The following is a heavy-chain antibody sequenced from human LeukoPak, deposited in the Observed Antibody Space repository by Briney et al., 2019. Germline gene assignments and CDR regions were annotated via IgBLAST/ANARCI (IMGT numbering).Heavy chain of an antibody. Sequence: PGGSLRLSCAASGFSFSSYAMDWVRQAPGKGLEWVAVISGDGVNKYYAESVKGRFTISRDKSKNTLYLQTNSLRAEDTAVYYCARDFPLAADDAFDIWGQGTMVTVSS. CDR2: ISGDGVNK. J-gene: IGHJ3*02. V-gene: IGHV3-30-3*01. D-gene: IGHD6-13*01. CDR3: ARDFPLAADDAFDI. CDR1: GFSFSSYA.